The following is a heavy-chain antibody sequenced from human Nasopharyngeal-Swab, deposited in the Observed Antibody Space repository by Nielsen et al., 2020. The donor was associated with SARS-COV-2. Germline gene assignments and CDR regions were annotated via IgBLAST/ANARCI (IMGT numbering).Heavy chain of an antibody. V-gene: IGHV4-59*12. CDR3: AREVVGGLVDS. D-gene: IGHD1-26*01. CDR2: FYYRGIT. CDR1: GGSISSYY. J-gene: IGHJ4*02. Sequence: SETLSLTCTVSGGSISSYYWSWIRQSPGKGLEWIGYFYYRGITNYNPSLKSRVTILIDTSKKPFSLKLNPVTAADTAVYYCAREVVGGLVDSWGQGTLVTVSS.